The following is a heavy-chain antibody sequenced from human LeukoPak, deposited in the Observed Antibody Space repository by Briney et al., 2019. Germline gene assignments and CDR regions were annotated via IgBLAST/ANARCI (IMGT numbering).Heavy chain of an antibody. J-gene: IGHJ4*02. V-gene: IGHV6-1*01. CDR3: ARDGAPVHTAMPD. Sequence: SQTLSLTSAISGDXVSSNSADWNWIRQSPSRGLDCLGRTYYRSTWSSGYAVSVKSRITINPGTYKNQFSLQLNSVAPEDTAVYYCARDGAPVHTAMPDWGQGTLVTVSS. CDR2: TYYRSTWSS. CDR1: GDXVSSNSAD. D-gene: IGHD5-18*01.